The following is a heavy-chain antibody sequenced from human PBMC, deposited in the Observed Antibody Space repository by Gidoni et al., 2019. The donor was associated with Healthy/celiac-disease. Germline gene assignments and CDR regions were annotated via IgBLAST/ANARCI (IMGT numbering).Heavy chain of an antibody. D-gene: IGHD3-3*01. Sequence: EVQLVESGGGLVKPGGSLRLPCAASGFTFRNAWIGWVRQGPGKGLEWVGRIKSKTDGGTTDYAAPVKGRFTISRDDSKNTLYLQMNSLKTEDTAVYYCTTADTIFGVVTDYWGQGTLVTVSS. CDR3: TTADTIFGVVTDY. J-gene: IGHJ4*02. V-gene: IGHV3-15*01. CDR1: GFTFRNAW. CDR2: IKSKTDGGTT.